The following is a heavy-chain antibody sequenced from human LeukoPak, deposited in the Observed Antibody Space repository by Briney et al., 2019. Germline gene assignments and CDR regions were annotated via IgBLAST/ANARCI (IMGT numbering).Heavy chain of an antibody. CDR3: ARGDYDYVWGSYRYVHWFDP. V-gene: IGHV4-59*01. CDR2: IYYSGST. Sequence: SETLSLTCTVSGGSISSYYRSWIRQPPGKGLEWIGYIYYSGSTNYNPSLKSRVTISVDTSKNQFSLKLSSVTAADTAVYYCARGDYDYVWGSYRYVHWFDPWGQGTLVTVSS. CDR1: GGSISSYY. J-gene: IGHJ5*02. D-gene: IGHD3-16*02.